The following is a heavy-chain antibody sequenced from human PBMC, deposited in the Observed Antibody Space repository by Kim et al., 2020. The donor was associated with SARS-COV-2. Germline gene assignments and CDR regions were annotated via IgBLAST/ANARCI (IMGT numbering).Heavy chain of an antibody. CDR1: GYTFTSYG. CDR3: AREGALRYFDWLLYPYYFDY. J-gene: IGHJ4*02. D-gene: IGHD3-9*01. Sequence: ASVKVSCKASGYTFTSYGISWVRQAPGQGLEWMGWISAYNGNTNYAQKLQGRVTMTTDTSTSTAYMELRSLRCDDTAVYYCAREGALRYFDWLLYPYYFDYWGQGTLVTVSS. CDR2: ISAYNGNT. V-gene: IGHV1-18*01.